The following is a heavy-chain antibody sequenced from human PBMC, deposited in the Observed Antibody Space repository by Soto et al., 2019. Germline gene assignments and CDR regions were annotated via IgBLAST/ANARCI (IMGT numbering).Heavy chain of an antibody. Sequence: QLQLQESGPGLVKPSETLSLTCTVSGGSISSSSYYWGWIRQPPGKGLEWIGSIYYSGSTYYNPSLKSRVTISVDTSKNQFSLKLSSVTAADTAVYYCARLREEWLFHMYYYYMDVWGKGTTVTVSS. V-gene: IGHV4-39*01. J-gene: IGHJ6*03. CDR3: ARLREEWLFHMYYYYMDV. D-gene: IGHD3-3*01. CDR2: IYYSGST. CDR1: GGSISSSSYY.